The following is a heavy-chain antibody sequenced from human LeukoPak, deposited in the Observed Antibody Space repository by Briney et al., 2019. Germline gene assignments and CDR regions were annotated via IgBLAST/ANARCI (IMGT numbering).Heavy chain of an antibody. Sequence: PLETLSLTCAVYGGSFSGYYWSWIRQSPGKGLEWIGEISHSGSINYTPSLKSRVTLSIDTSKNQFSLKLTSVTAADTAVYYCARGMIDARLQDWGQGTLVTVSS. CDR3: ARGMIDARLQD. V-gene: IGHV4-34*01. J-gene: IGHJ4*02. CDR1: GGSFSGYY. D-gene: IGHD3-16*01. CDR2: ISHSGSI.